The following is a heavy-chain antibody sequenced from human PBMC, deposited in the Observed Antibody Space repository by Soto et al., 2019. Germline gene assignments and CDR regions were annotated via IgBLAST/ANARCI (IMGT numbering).Heavy chain of an antibody. Sequence: WGSRRLSCSSSGFSFSGYNMNWVRQAAGKGLEWVSSISVDSNYIYYADSVQVRFTISRDNAKNSVYLQMNSLRAEDTAVYYCARVVYFDRSAYGLWGQGTMVTVSS. V-gene: IGHV3-21*01. CDR2: ISVDSNYI. J-gene: IGHJ3*01. CDR3: ARVVYFDRSAYGL. D-gene: IGHD3-22*01. CDR1: GFSFSGYN.